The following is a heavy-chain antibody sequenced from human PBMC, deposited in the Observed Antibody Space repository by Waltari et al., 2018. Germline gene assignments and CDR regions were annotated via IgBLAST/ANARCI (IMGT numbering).Heavy chain of an antibody. CDR3: ARDSKFDP. CDR2: INSGGTT. Sequence: EVQLVESGGGLIQPGGSLRLSCAASGFRISDNYMSWVRQAPGKGLGWVSFINSGGTTYYADSVKGRFTISRDNSKNTVYLQMNSLRAEDTAMYYCARDSKFDPWGQGTLVTVSS. CDR1: GFRISDNY. D-gene: IGHD4-4*01. V-gene: IGHV3-53*01. J-gene: IGHJ5*02.